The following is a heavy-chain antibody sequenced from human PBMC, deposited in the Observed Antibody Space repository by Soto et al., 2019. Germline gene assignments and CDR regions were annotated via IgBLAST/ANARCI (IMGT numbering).Heavy chain of an antibody. J-gene: IGHJ6*02. Sequence: GGSLRLSCAASGFTFSSYGMHWVRQAPGKGLEWVAVISYDGSNKYYADSVKGRFTISRDNSKNTLYLQMNSLRAEDTAVYYCAKDRLSTIAAAGTSYYYGMDVWGQGTTVTVSS. CDR1: GFTFSSYG. D-gene: IGHD6-13*01. V-gene: IGHV3-30*18. CDR3: AKDRLSTIAAAGTSYYYGMDV. CDR2: ISYDGSNK.